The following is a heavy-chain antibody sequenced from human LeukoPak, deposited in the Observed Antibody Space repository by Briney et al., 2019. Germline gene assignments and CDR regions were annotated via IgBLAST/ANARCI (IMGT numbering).Heavy chain of an antibody. J-gene: IGHJ5*02. Sequence: GESLKISCKGSGYSFTSYWIGWVRQMPGKGLEWMGIIYPGDSDTRYSPSFQGQVTISADKSISTAYLQWSSLKASDTAMYYCARHKAYYYDSSGSHPHWFDPWGQGTLVTVSS. CDR1: GYSFTSYW. V-gene: IGHV5-51*01. CDR2: IYPGDSDT. D-gene: IGHD3-22*01. CDR3: ARHKAYYYDSSGSHPHWFDP.